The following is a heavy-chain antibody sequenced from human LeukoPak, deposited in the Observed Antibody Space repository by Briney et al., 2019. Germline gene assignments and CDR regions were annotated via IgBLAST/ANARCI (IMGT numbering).Heavy chain of an antibody. Sequence: SETLSLTCTVSGGSISSGSYYWSWIRQPAGKGLEWIGRIHTSGSTNYNPSLKSRVTISVDTSKNQFSLKLSSVTAADTAVYYCARDLGSSSLGYFDYWGQGTLVTVSS. J-gene: IGHJ4*02. V-gene: IGHV4-61*02. CDR3: ARDLGSSSLGYFDY. CDR2: IHTSGST. D-gene: IGHD6-6*01. CDR1: GGSISSGSYY.